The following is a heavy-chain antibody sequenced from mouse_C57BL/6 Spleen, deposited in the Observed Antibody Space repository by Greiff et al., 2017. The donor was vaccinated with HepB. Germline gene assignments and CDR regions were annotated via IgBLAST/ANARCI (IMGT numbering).Heavy chain of an antibody. CDR2: ISSGSSTI. J-gene: IGHJ4*01. V-gene: IGHV5-17*01. Sequence: EVQLQESGGGLVKPGGSLKLSCAASGFTFSDYGMHWVRQAPEKGLEWVAYISSGSSTIYYADTVKGRFTISRDNAKNTLFLQMTSLRSEDTAMYYCARQRDYYAMDYWGQGTSVTVSS. CDR1: GFTFSDYG. CDR3: ARQRDYYAMDY.